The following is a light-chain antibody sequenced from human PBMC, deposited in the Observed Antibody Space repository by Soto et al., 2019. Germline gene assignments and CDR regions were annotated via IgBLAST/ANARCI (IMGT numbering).Light chain of an antibody. J-gene: IGKJ5*01. CDR2: DAS. V-gene: IGKV3-15*01. CDR1: QSVRSK. Sequence: IVMTQFPPTLSVSLGERATLSCRARQSVRSKLAWYQQKPGQAPRLLIYDASTRATGIPARFSGSGSGTEFTLTISSLQSEDFAVYYCQQYNNWPPITFGQGTRLEIK. CDR3: QQYNNWPPIT.